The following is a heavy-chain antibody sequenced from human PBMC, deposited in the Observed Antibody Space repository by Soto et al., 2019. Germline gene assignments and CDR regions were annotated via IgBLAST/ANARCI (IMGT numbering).Heavy chain of an antibody. CDR2: ISGYNGDT. D-gene: IGHD6-19*01. J-gene: IGHJ4*01. CDR3: ARSEGGVASTLNY. V-gene: IGHV1-18*01. Sequence: ASVMVTCKASGYSFTTYGISWVRQAPGQGLEWMGWISGYNGDTNNAQKFQDRVTMTIDRSTTTAYLELRSLTSDDTAVYYCARSEGGVASTLNYWG. CDR1: GYSFTTYG.